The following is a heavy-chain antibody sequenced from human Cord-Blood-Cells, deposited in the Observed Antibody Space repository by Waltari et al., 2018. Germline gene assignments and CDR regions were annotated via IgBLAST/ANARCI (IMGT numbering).Heavy chain of an antibody. CDR2: INPNSGGT. CDR1: GYTFTGYY. CDR3: ARVSSGYCSSTSCYAIDY. D-gene: IGHD2-2*03. J-gene: IGHJ4*02. Sequence: QVQLVQSGAEVKKPGASVKVSCKASGYTFTGYYMHWVRQAPGQGLEWMGWINPNSGGTNYAQKFQGRVTMTRDTSISTAYMELSRLRSDYTAVYYCARVSSGYCSSTSCYAIDYWGQGTLVTVSS. V-gene: IGHV1-2*02.